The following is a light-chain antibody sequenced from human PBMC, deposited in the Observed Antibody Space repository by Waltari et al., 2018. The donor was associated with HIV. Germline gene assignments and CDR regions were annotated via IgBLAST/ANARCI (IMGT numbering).Light chain of an antibody. CDR2: TNN. J-gene: IGLJ3*02. Sequence: QSVLTQPPSASGTPGQRVTISCSGSSPNIGRHYVYWYQQLPGTAPKLLIYTNNQRPSGVPDRFSGSKSGTSASLAISGLRSEDEADYYCAAWDASLSVVFGGGTKLTVL. CDR1: SPNIGRHY. CDR3: AAWDASLSVV. V-gene: IGLV1-47*01.